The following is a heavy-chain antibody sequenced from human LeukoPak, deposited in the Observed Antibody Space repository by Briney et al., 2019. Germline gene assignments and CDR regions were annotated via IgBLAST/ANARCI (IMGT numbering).Heavy chain of an antibody. D-gene: IGHD3-10*01. CDR1: AFTFSSYS. Sequence: GGSLRLSCAASAFTFSSYSMNWVRQAPGKGLEWVSYISSSCSYIYYADSVKGRFTISRDNAKNSLYLQMNSLRAEDTGVYYCARWGSYGSGSFDYWGQGTLVTVSS. CDR3: ARWGSYGSGSFDY. J-gene: IGHJ4*02. CDR2: ISSSCSYI. V-gene: IGHV3-21*05.